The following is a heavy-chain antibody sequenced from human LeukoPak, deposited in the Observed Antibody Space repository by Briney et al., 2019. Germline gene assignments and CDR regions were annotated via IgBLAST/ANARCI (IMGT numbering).Heavy chain of an antibody. J-gene: IGHJ3*02. D-gene: IGHD3-9*01. CDR1: GFTFSSYA. V-gene: IGHV3-23*01. CDR3: AKRFPPFRLFCLLFLVDN. Sequence: AGGSLRLSCAASGFTFSSYAMSWVRQAPGKGLEWVSAISGSGGSTYYADSVKGRFTISRDNSKDTLYLQMNSLRAEDTAVYYRAKRFPPFRLFCLLFLVDNWGQGT. CDR2: ISGSGGST.